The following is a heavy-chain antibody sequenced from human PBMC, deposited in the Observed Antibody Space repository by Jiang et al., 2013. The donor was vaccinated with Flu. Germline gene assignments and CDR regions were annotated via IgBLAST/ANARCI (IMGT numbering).Heavy chain of an antibody. D-gene: IGHD3-10*01. Sequence: LIYWDDDKRYSPSLKSRLTITKDTSKNQVVLTMTNMDPVDTATYYCAHSPGTSLPGAFDYWGQGTLVTVSS. CDR2: IYWDDDK. V-gene: IGHV2-5*02. CDR3: AHSPGTSLPGAFDY. J-gene: IGHJ4*02.